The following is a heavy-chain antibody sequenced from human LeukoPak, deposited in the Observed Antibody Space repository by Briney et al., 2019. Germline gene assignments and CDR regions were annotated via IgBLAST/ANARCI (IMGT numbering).Heavy chain of an antibody. V-gene: IGHV1-2*02. CDR1: GYTSTDYY. CDR3: AREWDYYAF. CDR2: INPKSGDT. Sequence: ASVKVSCKASGYTSTDYYMHWVRQAPGQGLEWMGWINPKSGDTRYAQKFQGRVTMTRDTSITTAYMDLSSLRSDDTAVYLCAREWDYYAFWGQGTLVTVSS. J-gene: IGHJ4*02.